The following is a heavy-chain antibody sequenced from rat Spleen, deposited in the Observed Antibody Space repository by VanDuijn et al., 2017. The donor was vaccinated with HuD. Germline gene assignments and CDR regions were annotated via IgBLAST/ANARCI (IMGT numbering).Heavy chain of an antibody. CDR3: ARSEGTHYYLPFAY. D-gene: IGHD1-12*02. Sequence: EVQLQESXXGLVKPXXXLSXXXSVXXHAXXXSYRWNWIXXFPXXXVEWMEYINSADSTNYNPSLSSRISLSRNTSKNQFFLQVNSVTPEDTATYYCARSEGTHYYLPFAYWGQGTLVTVSS. CDR2: INSADST. V-gene: IGHV3-3*01. J-gene: IGHJ3*01. CDR1: XHAXXXSYR.